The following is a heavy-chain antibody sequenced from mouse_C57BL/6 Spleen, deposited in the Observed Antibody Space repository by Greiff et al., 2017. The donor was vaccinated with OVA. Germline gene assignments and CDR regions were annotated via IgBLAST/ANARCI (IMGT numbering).Heavy chain of an antibody. J-gene: IGHJ4*01. CDR3: AREDYGYAMDY. V-gene: IGHV1-7*01. CDR2: INPSSGYT. CDR1: GYTFTSYW. D-gene: IGHD2-4*01. Sequence: QVHVKQSGAELAKPGASVKLSCKASGYTFTSYWMHWVKQRPGQGLEWIGYINPSSGYTKYNQKFKDKATLTADKSSSTAYMQLSSLTYEDSAVYYCAREDYGYAMDYWGQGTSVTVSS.